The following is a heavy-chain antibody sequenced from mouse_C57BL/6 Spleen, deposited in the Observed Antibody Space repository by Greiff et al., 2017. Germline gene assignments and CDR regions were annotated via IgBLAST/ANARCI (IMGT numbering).Heavy chain of an antibody. CDR3: AREGYGNYSAWFAY. J-gene: IGHJ3*01. CDR1: GYTFTSYW. D-gene: IGHD2-1*01. Sequence: QVQLQQSGAELVKPGASVTLSCKASGYTFTSYWLHWVQQRPGQGLEWIGMIHPNSGSTNYNEKFKSKATLTVDKSSSTAYMQLSSLTSEDSAVYYCAREGYGNYSAWFAYGGQGTLVTVSA. CDR2: IHPNSGST. V-gene: IGHV1-64*01.